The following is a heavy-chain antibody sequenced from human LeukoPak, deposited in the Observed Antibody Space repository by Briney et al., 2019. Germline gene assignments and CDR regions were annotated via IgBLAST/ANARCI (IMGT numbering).Heavy chain of an antibody. CDR2: INQSGNR. CDR3: ATDRGASGLKD. Sequence: SETLSLTCAVYDESFRTYYWSWIRQPPGRGLEWIGEINQSGNRNYNPSIESRVTISVDTSKNQFSLRLTSVTAADTAVYYCATDRGASGLKDWGQGTLVTVSS. D-gene: IGHD3/OR15-3a*01. J-gene: IGHJ4*02. CDR1: DESFRTYY. V-gene: IGHV4-34*01.